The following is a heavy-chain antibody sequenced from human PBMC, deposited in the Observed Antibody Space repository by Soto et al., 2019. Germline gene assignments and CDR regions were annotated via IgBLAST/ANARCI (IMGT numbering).Heavy chain of an antibody. V-gene: IGHV3-66*01. CDR3: ARVYCSGGSCYGIDY. CDR2: IYSGGST. J-gene: IGHJ4*02. D-gene: IGHD2-15*01. CDR1: GFTVGNNY. Sequence: GGSLRLSCAASGFTVGNNYMNWVRQAPGKGLECVSLIYSGGSTNYADSVKGRFTITRDNSKNTVYLQMNSLRAEDTAVYYCARVYCSGGSCYGIDYWGQGTLVTVSS.